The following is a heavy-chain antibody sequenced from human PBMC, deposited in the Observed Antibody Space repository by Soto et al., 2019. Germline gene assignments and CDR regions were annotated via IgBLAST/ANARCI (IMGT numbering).Heavy chain of an antibody. CDR3: ARDHGDILTGYLGMDV. CDR2: IYYSGST. V-gene: IGHV4-30-4*01. Sequence: PSETLSLTCTVSGGSISSGDYYWSWIRQPPGKGLEWIGYIYYSGSTYYNPSLKSRVTISVDTSKNQFSLKLSSVTAADTAVYYCARDHGDILTGYLGMDVWGQGTTVTVSS. CDR1: GGSISSGDYY. D-gene: IGHD3-9*01. J-gene: IGHJ6*02.